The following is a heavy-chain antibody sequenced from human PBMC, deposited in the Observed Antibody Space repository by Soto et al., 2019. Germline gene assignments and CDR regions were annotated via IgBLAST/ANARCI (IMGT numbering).Heavy chain of an antibody. CDR2: IGTDDDT. CDR3: ARAYYDNSGYPLGGMDV. D-gene: IGHD3-22*01. V-gene: IGHV3-13*01. J-gene: IGHJ6*01. CDR1: AFSLSTYD. Sequence: PGGALRISCVRFAFSLSTYDMHWVRQNDGKGLEWVSSIGTDDDTYYLDSVRGRFTISREDAKNSLYLQMESLRAGDTAFYYCARAYYDNSGYPLGGMDVWGQGTLFTGSS.